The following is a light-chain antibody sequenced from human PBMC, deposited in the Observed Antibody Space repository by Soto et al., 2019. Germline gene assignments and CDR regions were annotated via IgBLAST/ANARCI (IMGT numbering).Light chain of an antibody. J-gene: IGKJ1*01. CDR1: QSISSW. CDR3: QQYNSYWT. V-gene: IGKV1-5*03. Sequence: EIQMTRSPSTLSASVGDRVTITCRASQSISSWLAWYQQKPGKAPKLLIYKASSLQSGVPSRFSGSGSGTEFTLTISSLQPDDFATYYCQQYNSYWTFGQGTKVEIK. CDR2: KAS.